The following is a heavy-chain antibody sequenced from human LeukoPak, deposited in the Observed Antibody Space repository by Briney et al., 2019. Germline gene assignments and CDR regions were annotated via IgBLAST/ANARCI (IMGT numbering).Heavy chain of an antibody. D-gene: IGHD3-16*01. CDR1: GGSFSGYY. J-gene: IGHJ5*02. V-gene: IGHV4-34*01. CDR3: ARGLMITYEEWFDP. CDR2: INHSGST. Sequence: SETLSLTCAVYGGSFSGYYWSWIRQPPGKGLEWIGEINHSGSTNYNPSLKSRVTISVDTSKNQFSLKLSSVTAADTAVYYCARGLMITYEEWFDPWGQGTLVSVSS.